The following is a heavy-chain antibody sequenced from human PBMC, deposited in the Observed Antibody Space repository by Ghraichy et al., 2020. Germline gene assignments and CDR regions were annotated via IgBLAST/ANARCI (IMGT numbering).Heavy chain of an antibody. CDR2: INHSGST. Sequence: ETLSLTCAVYGGSFSGYYWSWIRQPPGKGLEWIGEINHSGSTNYNPSLKSRVTISVDTSKNQFSLKLSSVTAADTAVYYCARGGGRVLGRRLRGYYYGMDVWGQGTTVTVSS. D-gene: IGHD1-1*01. CDR3: ARGGGRVLGRRLRGYYYGMDV. V-gene: IGHV4-34*01. J-gene: IGHJ6*02. CDR1: GGSFSGYY.